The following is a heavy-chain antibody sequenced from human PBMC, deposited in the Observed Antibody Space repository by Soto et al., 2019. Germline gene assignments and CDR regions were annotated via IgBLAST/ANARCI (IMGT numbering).Heavy chain of an antibody. CDR2: ISSSGSFM. D-gene: IGHD1-7*01. V-gene: IGHV3-21*01. CDR3: ARDPPTGTTLDWADS. Sequence: EVQLLESGGGLVQPGGSLRLSCAASGFSFSSDSMGWVRQAPGKGLEWVSSISSSGSFMNYADSVKGRFTISRDNAKNSLYLQMSGLKDEDTALYYCARDPPTGTTLDWADSWGQGTLVTVSS. CDR1: GFSFSSDS. J-gene: IGHJ4*02.